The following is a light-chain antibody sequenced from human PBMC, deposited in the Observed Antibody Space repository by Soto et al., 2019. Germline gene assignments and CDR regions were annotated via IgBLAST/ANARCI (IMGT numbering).Light chain of an antibody. CDR2: VAS. CDR3: QHYNSYSEA. V-gene: IGKV1-9*01. J-gene: IGKJ1*01. Sequence: IQLTQSPSSLSASVGDRVTITCRASQAISSHLAWYQQKTGKAPKLLVYVASTLQSGVPSRFSGSGSGTEFTLTISSLQPDGFATYDCQHYNSYSEAFGQGTKVDIK. CDR1: QAISSH.